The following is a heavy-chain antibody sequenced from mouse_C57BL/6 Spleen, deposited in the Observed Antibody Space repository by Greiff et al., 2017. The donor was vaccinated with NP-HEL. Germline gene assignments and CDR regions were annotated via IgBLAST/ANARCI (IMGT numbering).Heavy chain of an antibody. CDR2: ISDGGSYT. CDR3: ARDPAQAHYFDY. V-gene: IGHV5-4*01. CDR1: GFTFSSYA. D-gene: IGHD3-2*02. J-gene: IGHJ2*01. Sequence: EVKVVESGGGLVKPGGSLKLSCAASGFTFSSYAMSWVRQTPEKRLEWVATISDGGSYTYYPDNVKGRYTISRDNAKNNLYLQMSHLKSEDTAIYYYARDPAQAHYFDYWGQGTTLTVSS.